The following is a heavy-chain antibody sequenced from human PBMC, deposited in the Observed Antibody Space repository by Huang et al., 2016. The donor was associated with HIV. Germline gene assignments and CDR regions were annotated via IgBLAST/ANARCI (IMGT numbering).Heavy chain of an antibody. CDR1: GGSISSSTYS. J-gene: IGHJ3*02. V-gene: IGHV4-39*01. D-gene: IGHD3-22*01. CDR2: IYYTGTT. Sequence: QLQLQESGPGLVKPSETLSLTCTVSGGSISSSTYSWGWIRQPPEKGLEWIGSIYYTGTTYYNTSFKSRVTISVDTSKNQFSLRLSSVTAADSAVYYCARQVRVVVIGPGLDAFDIWGQGTMVTVSS. CDR3: ARQVRVVVIGPGLDAFDI.